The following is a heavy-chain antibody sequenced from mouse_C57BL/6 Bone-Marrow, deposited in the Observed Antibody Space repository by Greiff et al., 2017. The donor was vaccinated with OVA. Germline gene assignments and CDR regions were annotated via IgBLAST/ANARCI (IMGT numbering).Heavy chain of an antibody. J-gene: IGHJ2*01. D-gene: IGHD2-5*01. Sequence: EVNVVESGGGLVQPGGSLKLSCAASGFTFSDYGMAWVRQAPRKGPEWVAFISNLAYSIYYADTVTGRFTISRENAKNTLYLEMSSLRSEDTAMYYCARLNSNYVYFDYWGQGTTLTVSS. CDR1: GFTFSDYG. V-gene: IGHV5-15*01. CDR2: ISNLAYSI. CDR3: ARLNSNYVYFDY.